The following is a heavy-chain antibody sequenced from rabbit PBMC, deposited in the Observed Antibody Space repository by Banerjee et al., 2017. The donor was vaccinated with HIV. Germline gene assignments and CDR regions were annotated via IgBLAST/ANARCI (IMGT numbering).Heavy chain of an antibody. CDR1: GFDLSSYYY. V-gene: IGHV1S40*01. D-gene: IGHD6-1*01. CDR2: IYAGSSGST. CDR3: ARVPYYSGDYGYAAFDP. Sequence: QSLEESGGDLVKPGASLTLTCTASGFDLSSYYYMCWVRQAPGKGLEWIACIYAGSSGSTWYASWAKGRFTISKTSSTTVTLQMTSLTAADTATYFCARVPYYSGDYGYAAFDPWGQGTLVTVS. J-gene: IGHJ2*01.